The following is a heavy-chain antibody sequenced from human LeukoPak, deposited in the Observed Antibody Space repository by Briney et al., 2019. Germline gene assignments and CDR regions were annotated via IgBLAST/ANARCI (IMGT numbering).Heavy chain of an antibody. CDR2: LSSSGSAI. J-gene: IGHJ4*02. Sequence: QPGVSLRLSCAASGFTFSSYEMNWVPQAPGKGLEWGSFLSSSGSAIHYADSMRGRFTISRDNAKNSLFLQMSRLRAEDTAVYYCARGKLSFFDSSGYFDHWGQGTLVTVSS. CDR3: ARGKLSFFDSSGYFDH. V-gene: IGHV3-48*03. D-gene: IGHD3-22*01. CDR1: GFTFSSYE.